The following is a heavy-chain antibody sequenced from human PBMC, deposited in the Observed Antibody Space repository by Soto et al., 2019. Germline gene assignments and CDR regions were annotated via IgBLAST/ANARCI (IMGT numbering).Heavy chain of an antibody. CDR3: ARDLERGITMVRGVIFPWFDP. CDR1: GYTFTSYG. J-gene: IGHJ5*02. CDR2: ISAYNGNT. D-gene: IGHD3-10*01. Sequence: EASVKVSCKASGYTFTSYGISWVRQAPGQGLEWMGWISAYNGNTNYAQKLQGRVTMTTDTSTSTAYMELRSLRSDDTAVYYCARDLERGITMVRGVIFPWFDPWGQGTLVTVSS. V-gene: IGHV1-18*01.